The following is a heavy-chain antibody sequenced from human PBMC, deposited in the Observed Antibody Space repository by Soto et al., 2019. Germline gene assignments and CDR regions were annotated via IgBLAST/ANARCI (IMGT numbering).Heavy chain of an antibody. J-gene: IGHJ3*02. CDR1: GFTFSSYG. D-gene: IGHD3-22*01. CDR2: IWYDGSNK. Sequence: PGGSLRLSCAASGFTFSSYGMHWVRQAPGKGLEWVAVIWYDGSNKYYADSVKGRFTISRDNSKNTLYLQMNSLRAEDTAVYYCARDKVFGSSGYYYADHPDAFDIWGQGTMVTVSS. CDR3: ARDKVFGSSGYYYADHPDAFDI. V-gene: IGHV3-33*01.